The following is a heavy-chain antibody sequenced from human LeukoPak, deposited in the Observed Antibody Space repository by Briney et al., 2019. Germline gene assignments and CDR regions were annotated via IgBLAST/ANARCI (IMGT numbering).Heavy chain of an antibody. V-gene: IGHV4-59*01. D-gene: IGHD6-13*01. CDR3: ARVGAAAGTLGVYAFDI. CDR2: IYYSGST. CDR1: GGSISSYY. Sequence: SETLSLTXTVSGGSISSYYWSWIRQPPGKGLEWIGYIYYSGSTNYNPSLKSRVTISVDTSKNQFSLKLSSVTAADTAVYYCARVGAAAGTLGVYAFDIWGQGTMVTVSS. J-gene: IGHJ3*02.